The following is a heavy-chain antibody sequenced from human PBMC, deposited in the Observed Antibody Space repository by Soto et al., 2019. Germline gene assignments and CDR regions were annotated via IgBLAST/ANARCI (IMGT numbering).Heavy chain of an antibody. CDR3: ATIGGSGSYEDDY. J-gene: IGHJ4*02. D-gene: IGHD3-10*01. CDR1: GFTFSSYW. Sequence: GSLRLSCAASGFTFSSYWMHWVRQAPGKGLVWVSRINSDGSSTSYADSVKGRFTISRDNAKNTLYLQMNSLRAEDTAVYYCATIGGSGSYEDDYWGQGTLVTVSS. CDR2: INSDGSST. V-gene: IGHV3-74*01.